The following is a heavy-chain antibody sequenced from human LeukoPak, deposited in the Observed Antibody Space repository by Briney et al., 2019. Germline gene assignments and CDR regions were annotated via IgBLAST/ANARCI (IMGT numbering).Heavy chain of an antibody. CDR2: IYTSRST. Sequence: SETLSLTCTVSGGSISSSSYYWGRIRQPPGKGLEWIGSIYTSRSTNYNPSLKSRVAISVDKSKNHFYLNPTSVTAADTAVYYCAKLGRRSNLYDPWGQGTLVTVS. J-gene: IGHJ5*02. V-gene: IGHV4-39*07. CDR3: AKLGRRSNLYDP. CDR1: GGSISSSSYY. D-gene: IGHD7-27*01.